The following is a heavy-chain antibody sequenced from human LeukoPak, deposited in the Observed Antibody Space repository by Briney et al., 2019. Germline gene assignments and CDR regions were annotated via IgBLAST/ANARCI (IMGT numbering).Heavy chain of an antibody. D-gene: IGHD5-12*01. CDR1: GGSISSSSYY. CDR3: ARDQTLMDIVATSLETFDI. J-gene: IGHJ3*02. V-gene: IGHV4-39*07. Sequence: SETLSLTCTVSGGSISSSSYYWGWIRQPPGKGLEWIGSIYYSGSTYYNPSLKSRVTISVDTSKNQFSLKLSSVTAADTAVYYCARDQTLMDIVATSLETFDIWGQGTMVTVSS. CDR2: IYYSGST.